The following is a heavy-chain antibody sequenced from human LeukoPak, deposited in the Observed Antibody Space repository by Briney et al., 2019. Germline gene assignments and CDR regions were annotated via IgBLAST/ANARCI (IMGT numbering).Heavy chain of an antibody. CDR3: ARRFIAAITTGGFDN. CDR2: IYYSGST. V-gene: IGHV4-39*01. CDR1: GGSISSSSYY. Sequence: KPSETLSLTCTVSGGSISSSSYYWGWIRQPPGKGLEWIGSIYYSGSTYYNPSLKSRITISVDTSKEQFSLKLTSVTAADMAVYYCARRFIAAITTGGFDNWGQGTLVTVSS. D-gene: IGHD6-13*01. J-gene: IGHJ4*02.